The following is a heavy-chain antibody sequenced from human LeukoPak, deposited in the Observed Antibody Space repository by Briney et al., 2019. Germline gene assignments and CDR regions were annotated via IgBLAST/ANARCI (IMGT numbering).Heavy chain of an antibody. V-gene: IGHV3-30-3*01. CDR1: GFTFSSYA. J-gene: IGHJ5*02. D-gene: IGHD3-22*01. CDR3: ARDGKTENYYDSSGYYDWFDP. CDR2: ISYDGSNK. Sequence: GGSLRLSCAASGFTFSSYAMHWVRQAPGKGLEWVAVISYDGSNKYYADSVKGRFTISRDNSKNTLYLQMNSLRAEDTAVYYCARDGKTENYYDSSGYYDWFDPWGQGTLVTVSS.